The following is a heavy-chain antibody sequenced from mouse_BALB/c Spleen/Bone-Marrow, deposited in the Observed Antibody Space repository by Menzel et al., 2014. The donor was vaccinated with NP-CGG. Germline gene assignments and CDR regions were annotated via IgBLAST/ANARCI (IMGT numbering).Heavy chain of an antibody. D-gene: IGHD2-2*01. CDR3: AREGYGYQYFDY. Sequence: QVQLKESGAELVMPGASVKMSCKASGYTFTDYWMHWVKQRPGQGLEWIGAIDTSDSYTSYNQKFKGKATLTVDESSSTAYMQLSSPTSEDSAVYYCAREGYGYQYFDYWGQGTTLTVSS. CDR1: GYTFTDYW. J-gene: IGHJ2*01. V-gene: IGHV1-69*01. CDR2: IDTSDSYT.